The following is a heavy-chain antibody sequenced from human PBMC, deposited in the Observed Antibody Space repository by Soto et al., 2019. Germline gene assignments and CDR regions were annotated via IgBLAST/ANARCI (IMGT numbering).Heavy chain of an antibody. CDR3: ARSQGSSTSLEIYYYYYYGMDV. CDR2: IIPISGTA. V-gene: IGHV1-69*01. J-gene: IGHJ6*01. CDR1: GGTFSSYA. Sequence: QVQLVQSGAEVKKPGSSVKVSCKASGGTFSSYAISWVRQAPGQGLEWMGGIIPISGTANYAQKFQGRVTLTADESTSTAYMELRRLRSEDTAVYYCARSQGSSTSLEIYYYYYYGMDVWGQGTTVTVSS. D-gene: IGHD2-2*01.